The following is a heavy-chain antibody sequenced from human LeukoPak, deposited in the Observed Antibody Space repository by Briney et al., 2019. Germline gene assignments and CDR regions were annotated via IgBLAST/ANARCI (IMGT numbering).Heavy chain of an antibody. CDR2: IIPIFGTA. Sequence: SVKVSCKASGGTFSSYAISWVRQAPGQGLEWKGRIIPIFGTANYAQKFQGRVTITTDESTSTAYMELSSLRSEDTAVYYCARERGLREYYFDYWGQGTLVTVSS. J-gene: IGHJ4*02. V-gene: IGHV1-69*05. D-gene: IGHD3-16*01. CDR3: ARERGLREYYFDY. CDR1: GGTFSSYA.